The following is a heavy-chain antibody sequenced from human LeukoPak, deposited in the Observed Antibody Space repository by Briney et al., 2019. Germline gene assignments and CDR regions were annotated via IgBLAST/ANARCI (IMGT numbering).Heavy chain of an antibody. Sequence: ESGPTLVNPTQTLTLTCTFSGFSLSTSGMCVSWIRQPPGKALEWLALIDWDDVKYYSTSLKTRLTISKDTSKNQVVLTMTNMDPVDTATYYCARSYSSGWYFAFDIWGQGTMVTVSS. J-gene: IGHJ3*02. CDR3: ARSYSSGWYFAFDI. V-gene: IGHV2-70*01. CDR1: GFSLSTSGMC. D-gene: IGHD6-19*01. CDR2: IDWDDVK.